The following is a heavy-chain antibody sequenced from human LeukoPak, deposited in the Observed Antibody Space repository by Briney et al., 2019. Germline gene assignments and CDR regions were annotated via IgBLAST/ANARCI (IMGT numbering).Heavy chain of an antibody. Sequence: ASVKVSCKASGYTFTSYGISWVRQATGQGLEWMGWMNPNSGNTGYAQKFQGRVTITRNTSISTAYMELSSLRSEDTAVYYCARGENPLNIHIAIIDYWGQGTLVTVSS. V-gene: IGHV1-8*03. D-gene: IGHD2/OR15-2a*01. CDR3: ARGENPLNIHIAIIDY. J-gene: IGHJ4*02. CDR1: GYTFTSYG. CDR2: MNPNSGNT.